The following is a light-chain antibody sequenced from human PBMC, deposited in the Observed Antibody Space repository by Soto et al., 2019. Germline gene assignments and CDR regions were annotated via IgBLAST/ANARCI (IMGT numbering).Light chain of an antibody. V-gene: IGLV2-23*02. CDR3: YSYVGGIS. Sequence: QSALTQPASVSGSPGQSIAISCTGTSSDVRSHNFVSWYQQHPGKVPKLIIYEVSKRPSGVSNRFSGSKSGNTASLTISGLQAEDEADYYCYSYVGGISFGGGTKLTVL. CDR1: SSDVRSHNF. CDR2: EVS. J-gene: IGLJ2*01.